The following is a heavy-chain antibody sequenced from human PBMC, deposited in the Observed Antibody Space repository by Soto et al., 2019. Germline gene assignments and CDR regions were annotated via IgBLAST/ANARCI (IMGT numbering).Heavy chain of an antibody. V-gene: IGHV1-2*02. CDR3: ARDIVATIWENWFDP. CDR1: GYTFTGYY. D-gene: IGHD5-12*01. Sequence: ASVKVSCKASGYTFTGYYMHWVRQAPGQGLEWMGWINPNSGGTNYAQKFQGRVTITRDTSASTAYMELSSLRSEDTALYYCARDIVATIWENWFDPWGQGTLVTVSS. J-gene: IGHJ5*02. CDR2: INPNSGGT.